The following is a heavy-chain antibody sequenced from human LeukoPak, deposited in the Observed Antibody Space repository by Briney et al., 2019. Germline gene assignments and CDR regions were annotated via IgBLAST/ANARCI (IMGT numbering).Heavy chain of an antibody. J-gene: IGHJ2*01. CDR1: GGSISSGGYY. CDR2: IYYSGST. Sequence: SETLSLTCTVSGGSISSGGYYWSCIRQHPGKGLEWIGYIYYSGSTYHNPSLKSRVTISVDTSKNQFSLKLSSVTAADTAVYYCARRPQLGWYFDLWGRGTLVTVSS. D-gene: IGHD6-6*01. V-gene: IGHV4-31*03. CDR3: ARRPQLGWYFDL.